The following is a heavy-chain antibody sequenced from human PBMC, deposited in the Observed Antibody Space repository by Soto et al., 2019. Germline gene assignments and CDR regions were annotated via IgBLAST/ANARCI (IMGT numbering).Heavy chain of an antibody. V-gene: IGHV3-21*01. CDR1: GFTFSEYG. J-gene: IGHJ4*02. Sequence: SGGSLRLSCAASGFTFSEYGMNWVRQAQGKGLEWLASISSDSRYIYHADSVKGRFTISRDNARNSLFLHMSSLRAYDTAVYYCARELMGITRPFDYWGQGTLVTVS. CDR2: ISSDSRYI. D-gene: IGHD6-6*01. CDR3: ARELMGITRPFDY.